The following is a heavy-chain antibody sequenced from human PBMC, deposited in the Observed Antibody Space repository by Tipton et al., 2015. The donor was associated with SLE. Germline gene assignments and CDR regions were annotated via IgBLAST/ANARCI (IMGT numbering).Heavy chain of an antibody. D-gene: IGHD5-18*01. CDR3: ARQGGIQVWRYFQH. CDR1: GGSFSGYY. Sequence: TLSLTCAVYGGSFSGYYWSWIRQPPGKGLEWIGEINHSGSTNYNPSLKSRVTISVDTSKNQFSLKLSSVTAADTAVYYCARQGGIQVWRYFQHWGQGTLVTVSS. CDR2: INHSGST. V-gene: IGHV4-34*01. J-gene: IGHJ1*01.